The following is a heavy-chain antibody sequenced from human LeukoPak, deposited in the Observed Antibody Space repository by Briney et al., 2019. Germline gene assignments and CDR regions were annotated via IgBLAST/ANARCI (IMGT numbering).Heavy chain of an antibody. V-gene: IGHV3-30*18. Sequence: PGRSLRLSCAASGFTFSSYGMHWVRQAPGKGLEWVVVISYDGSNKYYADSVKGRFTISRDNSKNTLYLQMNSLRAEDTAVYYCAKATVGAFDIWGQGTMVTVSS. CDR2: ISYDGSNK. CDR3: AKATVGAFDI. CDR1: GFTFSSYG. D-gene: IGHD4-23*01. J-gene: IGHJ3*02.